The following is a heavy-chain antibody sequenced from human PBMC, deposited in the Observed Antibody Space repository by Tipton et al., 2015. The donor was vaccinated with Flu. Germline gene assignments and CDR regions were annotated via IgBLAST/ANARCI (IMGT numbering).Heavy chain of an antibody. CDR3: AKGSPGYSYGYEEGVDY. Sequence: RSLRLSCAASGFTFSSYGMHWVRQAPGKGLEWVAVIWYDGSNKYYADSVKGRFTISRDNSKNTLYLQMNSLRAEDTAVYYCAKGSPGYSYGYEEGVDYWGQGTLVTVSS. CDR1: GFTFSSYG. J-gene: IGHJ4*02. V-gene: IGHV3-33*06. D-gene: IGHD5-18*01. CDR2: IWYDGSNK.